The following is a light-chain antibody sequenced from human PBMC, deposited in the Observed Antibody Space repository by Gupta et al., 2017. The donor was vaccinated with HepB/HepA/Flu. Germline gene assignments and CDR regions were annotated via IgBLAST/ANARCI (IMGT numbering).Light chain of an antibody. CDR3: GTWDSSLSAPV. Sequence: QPVLTQPPSVSAAPGQKVTISCSGSSSNIGNNYVSWYQQLPGTAPKLLIYDNNKRPSGIPDRLSGSKSGTSATLGITGLQTGDEADYYCGTWDSSLSAPVFGGGTKLTVL. CDR1: SSNIGNNY. J-gene: IGLJ3*02. CDR2: DNN. V-gene: IGLV1-51*01.